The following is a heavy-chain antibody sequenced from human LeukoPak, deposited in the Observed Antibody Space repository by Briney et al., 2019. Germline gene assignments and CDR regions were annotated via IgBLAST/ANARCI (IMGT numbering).Heavy chain of an antibody. V-gene: IGHV3-21*01. J-gene: IGHJ4*02. D-gene: IGHD6-6*01. CDR2: ISSSSSYI. CDR1: GFTFSSYS. Sequence: PGGSLRLSCAASGFTFSSYSMNWVRQAPGKGLEWVSSISSSSSYIYYADSVKGRFTISRDNAKNSLDLQMNSLRAEDTAVYYCARDAMYSSSPTFDYWGQGTLVTVSS. CDR3: ARDAMYSSSPTFDY.